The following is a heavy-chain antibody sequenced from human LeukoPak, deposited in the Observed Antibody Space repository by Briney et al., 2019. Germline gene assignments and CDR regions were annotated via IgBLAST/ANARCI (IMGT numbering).Heavy chain of an antibody. J-gene: IGHJ4*02. CDR2: INSDGSST. Sequence: GGSLRLSCEASGFTFSSYWMHWVRQAPGKGLVWVSRINSDGSSTSYADSVKGRFTISRDNAKNTLYLQMNSLRAEDTAVYYCARDRFPRDYDFWSGYYGHWGQGTLVTVSS. D-gene: IGHD3-3*01. CDR3: ARDRFPRDYDFWSGYYGH. V-gene: IGHV3-74*01. CDR1: GFTFSSYW.